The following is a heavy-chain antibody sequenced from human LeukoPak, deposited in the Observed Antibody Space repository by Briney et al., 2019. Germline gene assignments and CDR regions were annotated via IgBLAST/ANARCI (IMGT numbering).Heavy chain of an antibody. D-gene: IGHD6-25*01. CDR1: GFTFSSYW. CDR2: INSDGSST. Sequence: GGSLRLSCAASGFTFSSYWMHWVRQAPGKGLVWVSRINSDGSSTSYADSVKGRFTISRDNAKDTLYLQMNSLRAEDTAVYYCARDQPLRLRQLYYYYMDVWGKGTTVTVSS. V-gene: IGHV3-74*01. J-gene: IGHJ6*03. CDR3: ARDQPLRLRQLYYYYMDV.